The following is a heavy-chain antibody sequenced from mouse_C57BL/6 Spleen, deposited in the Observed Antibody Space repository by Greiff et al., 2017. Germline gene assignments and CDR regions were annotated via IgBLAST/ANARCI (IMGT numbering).Heavy chain of an antibody. V-gene: IGHV1-54*01. Sequence: QVQLQQSGAELVRPGTSVTVSCKASGYAFTNYLIEWVKQRPGQGLEWIGVINPGSGGTNYNEKFKGKATLTADKSSSTAYMQLSSLTSEDSAVYFCARWDYGRSFYAMDYWGQGTSVTVAS. D-gene: IGHD2-4*01. CDR2: INPGSGGT. CDR3: ARWDYGRSFYAMDY. CDR1: GYAFTNYL. J-gene: IGHJ4*01.